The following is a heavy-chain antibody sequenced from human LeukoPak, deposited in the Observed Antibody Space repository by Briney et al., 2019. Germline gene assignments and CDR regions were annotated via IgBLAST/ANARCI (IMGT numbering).Heavy chain of an antibody. CDR1: GFTFSDYY. Sequence: GGSLRLSCAASGFTFSDYYMSWTRQAPGKGLEWVSYISSSGSTIYYADSVKGRFTISRDNAKNSLYLEMNSLRAEDTAVYYCARGDNMVRGVITYFDYWGQGTLVTVSS. J-gene: IGHJ4*02. CDR3: ARGDNMVRGVITYFDY. CDR2: ISSSGSTI. D-gene: IGHD3-10*01. V-gene: IGHV3-11*01.